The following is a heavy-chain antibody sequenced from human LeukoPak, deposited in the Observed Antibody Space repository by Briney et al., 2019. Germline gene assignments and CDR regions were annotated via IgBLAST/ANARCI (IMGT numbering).Heavy chain of an antibody. CDR3: ARHDNYPGFGRGFDP. CDR1: GDSMSGYY. J-gene: IGHJ5*02. D-gene: IGHD3-10*01. Sequence: PSETLSLICSVSGDSMSGYYWSWIRQPPGKGLEWIGYMYYSGTTSYNPSLKSRVTLSTDTSKNHFSLKLYSVTAADTGVYYCARHDNYPGFGRGFDPWGQGFLVTVTS. CDR2: MYYSGTT. V-gene: IGHV4-59*08.